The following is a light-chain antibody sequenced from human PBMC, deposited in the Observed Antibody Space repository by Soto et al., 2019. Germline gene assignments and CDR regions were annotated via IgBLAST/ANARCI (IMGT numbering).Light chain of an antibody. Sequence: EIPLTQSPSSLAASVGDRLTLTCRASRNVSIYLNWYQHKPGKGPTALIHATSNLQIGVPSRFSGSASATEFTLTISSLEPEDFGTYYCQQSYKMPSFGQGTRLVIK. CDR1: RNVSIY. J-gene: IGKJ5*01. CDR3: QQSYKMPS. CDR2: ATS. V-gene: IGKV1-39*01.